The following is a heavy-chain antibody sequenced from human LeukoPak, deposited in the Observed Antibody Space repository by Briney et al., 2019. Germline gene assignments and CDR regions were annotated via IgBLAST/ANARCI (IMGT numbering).Heavy chain of an antibody. J-gene: IGHJ3*02. CDR1: GGSISSYY. Sequence: PSETLSLTCTVSGGSISSYYWSWIRQPPGKGLEWIGYIYYSGSTNYNPSLKSRVTISVDTSKNQFSLKLSSVTAADTAVYYCARDNDFWSGYRYAFDIWGQGTMVTVSS. V-gene: IGHV4-59*01. CDR2: IYYSGST. CDR3: ARDNDFWSGYRYAFDI. D-gene: IGHD3-3*01.